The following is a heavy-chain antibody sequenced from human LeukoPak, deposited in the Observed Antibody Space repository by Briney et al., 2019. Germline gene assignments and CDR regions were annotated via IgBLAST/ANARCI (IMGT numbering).Heavy chain of an antibody. D-gene: IGHD4-17*01. CDR3: ARLGARQMLEY. Sequence: PGGSLRLSCAASGFTFSSYAMHWVRQAPGKGLEWVAVISYDGSNKYYADSVKGRFTISRDNAKNSLYLQMNSLGAEDTAVYYCARLGARQMLEYWGQGTLVTVSS. CDR1: GFTFSSYA. J-gene: IGHJ4*02. CDR2: ISYDGSNK. V-gene: IGHV3-30-3*01.